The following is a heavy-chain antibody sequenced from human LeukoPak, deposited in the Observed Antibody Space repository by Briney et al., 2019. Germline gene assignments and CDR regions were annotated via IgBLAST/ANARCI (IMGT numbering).Heavy chain of an antibody. J-gene: IGHJ6*02. V-gene: IGHV1-58*02. CDR2: IVVGSGNT. D-gene: IGHD3-10*01. CDR3: AAEGSRSGSYYYYYGTDV. CDR1: GFTFTSSA. Sequence: SVKVSCKASGFTFTSSAMQWVRQARGQRLEWIGWIVVGSGNTNYAQKFQERVTITRDMSTSTAYMELSSLGSEDTAVYYCAAEGSRSGSYYYYYGTDVWGQGTTVTVSS.